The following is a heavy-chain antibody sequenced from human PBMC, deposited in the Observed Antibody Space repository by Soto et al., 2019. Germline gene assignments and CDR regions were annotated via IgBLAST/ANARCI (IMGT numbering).Heavy chain of an antibody. Sequence: VEYLKISCKGSGYSFTTHWVGWGRQMPGKGLERMGIIYPGDSDARYSPSFQGQVTIPVDESITTAFLPWSSLKASGTAMSYCARSQGDCLRGSFGYFESWYQGTLVAVSS. V-gene: IGHV5-51*01. CDR3: ARSQGDCLRGSFGYFES. CDR2: IYPGDSDA. D-gene: IGHD2-21*02. CDR1: GYSFTTHW. J-gene: IGHJ4*02.